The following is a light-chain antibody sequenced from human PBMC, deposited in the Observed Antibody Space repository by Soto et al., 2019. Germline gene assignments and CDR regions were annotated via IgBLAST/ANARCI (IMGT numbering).Light chain of an antibody. CDR2: AAS. CDR1: QGIRDE. J-gene: IGKJ1*01. CDR3: LQDYDYPRT. V-gene: IGKV1-6*01. Sequence: AIQMTQSPSSLSASVGDRVTINFRASQGIRDELGCYQQKAGKAPNLLISAASRLQSGVPSRFSGRGSGTDFTLTISSLQPEDFATYYCLQDYDYPRTFGQGDQGGY.